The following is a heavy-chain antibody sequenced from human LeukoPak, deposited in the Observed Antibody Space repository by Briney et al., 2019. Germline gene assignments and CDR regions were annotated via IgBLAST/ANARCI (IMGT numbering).Heavy chain of an antibody. CDR3: AKLRGDVLRFLEWSSDAFDI. D-gene: IGHD3-3*01. V-gene: IGHV3-30*02. CDR2: LRYDGSNK. J-gene: IGHJ3*02. CDR1: GFTFSSYG. Sequence: PGGSLRLSCAASGFTFSSYGMHWVRQAPGKGLGLVAVLRYDGSNKYYADSVKGRFNISRDNSKNTLYLQMNSQRAEDTAVYYCAKLRGDVLRFLEWSSDAFDIWGQGTMVTVSS.